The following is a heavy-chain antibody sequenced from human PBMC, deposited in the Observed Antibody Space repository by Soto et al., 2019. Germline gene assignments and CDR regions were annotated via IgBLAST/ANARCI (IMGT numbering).Heavy chain of an antibody. V-gene: IGHV1-69*01. Sequence: QVQLVQSGAEVKKPGSSVKVSCKASGGTFSSYAISWVRQAPGQGLEWMGGIIPIFGTANYAQKFQGRVTITADESTSTAYMELSSLRSEDTAVYYCARGPDPDYGDYGHYFHYWGQGTLVTVSS. CDR2: IIPIFGTA. J-gene: IGHJ4*02. CDR1: GGTFSSYA. D-gene: IGHD4-17*01. CDR3: ARGPDPDYGDYGHYFHY.